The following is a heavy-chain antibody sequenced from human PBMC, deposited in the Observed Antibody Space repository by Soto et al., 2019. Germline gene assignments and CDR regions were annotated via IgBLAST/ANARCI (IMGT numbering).Heavy chain of an antibody. J-gene: IGHJ5*02. Sequence: PGGSLRLSCAASGFTFSSYAISWVRQAPGKGLEWVSASSGGGGTTFYADSVKGRFTISRDNSKNTLYLQMNSLKAEDTAVYYCARVAYDASGYSRLGWFDPWGQGTLVTVSS. D-gene: IGHD3-3*01. CDR1: GFTFSSYA. V-gene: IGHV3-23*01. CDR3: ARVAYDASGYSRLGWFDP. CDR2: SSGGGGTT.